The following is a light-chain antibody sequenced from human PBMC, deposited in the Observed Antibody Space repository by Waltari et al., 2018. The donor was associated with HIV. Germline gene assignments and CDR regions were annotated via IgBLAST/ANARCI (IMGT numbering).Light chain of an antibody. CDR1: SSTTGSNY. J-gene: IGLJ1*01. CDR3: GAWDSSLSAGV. Sequence: QSVLTQPPSVSAAPGQKVTVSCSGRSSTTGSNYVSLYQHPRGTAPKLLIYDDDKRPSGIPDRFSGSKSGTSATLGITGLQTGDEADYYCGAWDSSLSAGVFGTGTKVTVL. V-gene: IGLV1-51*01. CDR2: DDD.